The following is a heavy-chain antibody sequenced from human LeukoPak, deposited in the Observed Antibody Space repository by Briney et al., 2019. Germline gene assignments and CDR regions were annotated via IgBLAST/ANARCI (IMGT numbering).Heavy chain of an antibody. CDR3: ARVHAGYNWNYYYYYYMDV. Sequence: PSETLSLTCTVSGGSISGYYWTWIRQPPGKGLEWIGYIYDSGTTNYNPSLKRRVTISVDTSKNQFSLKLSSVTAADTAVYYCARVHAGYNWNYYYYYYMDVWGKGTTVTVSS. D-gene: IGHD1-20*01. J-gene: IGHJ6*03. CDR1: GGSISGYY. V-gene: IGHV4-59*01. CDR2: IYDSGTT.